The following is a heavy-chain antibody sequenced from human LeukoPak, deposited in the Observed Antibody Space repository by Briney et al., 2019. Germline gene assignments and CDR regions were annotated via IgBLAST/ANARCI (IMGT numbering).Heavy chain of an antibody. CDR1: GSTFSSYA. CDR3: ANQRLERRNY. D-gene: IGHD1-1*01. Sequence: GGSLRLSCAASGSTFSSYAMSWVRQAPGKGLEWVSAVSGSGGSTHYADSVKGRFTISRDNSKNTLYLQMNSLRAEDTAVYYCANQRLERRNYWGQGTLVTVSS. V-gene: IGHV3-23*01. J-gene: IGHJ4*02. CDR2: VSGSGGST.